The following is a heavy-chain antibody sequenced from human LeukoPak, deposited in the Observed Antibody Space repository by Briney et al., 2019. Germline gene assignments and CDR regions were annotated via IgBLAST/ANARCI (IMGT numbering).Heavy chain of an antibody. V-gene: IGHV3-21*01. Sequence: GGSLRLSCAASGFTFSSYSMNWVRQAPGKGLEWVSSISSSSSYIYYADSVKGRFTISRDNAKNSLYLQMNSLRAEDTAVYYCAKDGMNLEWLLYYYYMDVWSKGTTVTVSS. J-gene: IGHJ6*03. CDR2: ISSSSSYI. CDR3: AKDGMNLEWLLYYYYMDV. CDR1: GFTFSSYS. D-gene: IGHD3-3*01.